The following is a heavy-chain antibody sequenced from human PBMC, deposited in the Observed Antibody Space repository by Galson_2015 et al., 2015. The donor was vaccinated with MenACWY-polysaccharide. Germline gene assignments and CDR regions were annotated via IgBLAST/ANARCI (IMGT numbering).Heavy chain of an antibody. CDR1: GDSIRSGGHY. V-gene: IGHV4-61*02. D-gene: IGHD7-27*01. CDR2: IYTSGGT. J-gene: IGHJ4*02. Sequence: TLSLTCTVSGDSIRSGGHYWNWIWQPAGKGLEWIGRIYTSGGTNYNPSFKSRVTTSVDTSKNQVSLKLSSVTAADTAMYYCARARLGIIDYWGQGILVTVSS. CDR3: ARARLGIIDY.